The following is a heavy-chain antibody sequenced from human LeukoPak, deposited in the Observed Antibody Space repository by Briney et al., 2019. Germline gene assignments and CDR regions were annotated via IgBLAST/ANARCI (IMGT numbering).Heavy chain of an antibody. CDR1: GGSLSGYY. D-gene: IGHD3-16*01. CDR2: IFSSGRN. J-gene: IGHJ4*02. CDR3: AREAGDYDAGGHPPTPYYFDL. V-gene: IGHV4-4*07. Sequence: SETLSLTCNVSGGSLSGYYWSWIRQPAGKGLEWMGRIFSSGRNNYNPSLKSRLMVAVDPSKNQFSLRLSSVTAADTAVYYCAREAGDYDAGGHPPTPYYFDLWGQGTLVTVSS.